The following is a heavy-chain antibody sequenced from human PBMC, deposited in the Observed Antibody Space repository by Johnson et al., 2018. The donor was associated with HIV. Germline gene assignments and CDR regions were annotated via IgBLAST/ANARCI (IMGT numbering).Heavy chain of an antibody. D-gene: IGHD6-6*01. V-gene: IGHV3-13*01. J-gene: IGHJ3*02. CDR2: IGTSVDT. CDR3: ARDITAARPSAFDI. CDR1: GFTFHDYA. Sequence: VQLVESGGGLVQPGRSLRLSCAASGFTFHDYAMHLVRQATGKGLECVSAIGTSVDTYYAVSVKGRFTISRDNAKNTLYLQMNSLRADDTAVYYCARDITAARPSAFDIWGQGTMVTVSS.